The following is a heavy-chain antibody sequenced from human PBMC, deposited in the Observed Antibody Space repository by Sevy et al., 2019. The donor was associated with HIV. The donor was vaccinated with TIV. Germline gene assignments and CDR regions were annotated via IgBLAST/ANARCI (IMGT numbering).Heavy chain of an antibody. D-gene: IGHD1-1*01. CDR2: ISFDATNK. J-gene: IGHJ1*01. Sequence: GGSLRLSCAASGFTFNRYSMHWVRQAPGKGLEWVATISFDATNKHYADSVKGRFTISRDNFQNSLFLQMDSLRPEDKAVYYCALERLSSDVAEYFQNWGQGTLVTVSS. CDR3: ALERLSSDVAEYFQN. V-gene: IGHV3-30-3*01. CDR1: GFTFNRYS.